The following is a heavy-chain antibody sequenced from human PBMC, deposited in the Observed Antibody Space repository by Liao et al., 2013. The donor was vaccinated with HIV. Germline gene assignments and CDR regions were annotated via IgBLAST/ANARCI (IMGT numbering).Heavy chain of an antibody. Sequence: QLQLQESGPGLVKPSETLSLTCTVSGDSISGYYWSWVRQPAGKGLEWIGRFYSSGSTNYNPSLKSRVTISVDTSKNQFSLKLNSVTAADTAVYYCASSLNWGDPFDYWGQGTLVTVSS. CDR1: GDSISGYY. CDR3: ASSLNWGDPFDY. D-gene: IGHD7-27*01. CDR2: FYSSGST. J-gene: IGHJ4*02. V-gene: IGHV4-4*07.